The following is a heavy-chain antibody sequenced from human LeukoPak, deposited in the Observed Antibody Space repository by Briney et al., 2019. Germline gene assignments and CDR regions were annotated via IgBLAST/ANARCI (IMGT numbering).Heavy chain of an antibody. CDR3: ARRDSNKFTGAPAH. J-gene: IGHJ4*02. CDR2: IYPGDSDT. Sequence: GESLKISCQASGYSFTTYWIGWVRQMPGKGLECMGIIYPGDSDTRYSPSFQGQVTISADKSISTAYLQWSSLKASDTAIYYCARRDSNKFTGAPAHWGQGTLVTVSS. CDR1: GYSFTTYW. V-gene: IGHV5-51*01. D-gene: IGHD1-14*01.